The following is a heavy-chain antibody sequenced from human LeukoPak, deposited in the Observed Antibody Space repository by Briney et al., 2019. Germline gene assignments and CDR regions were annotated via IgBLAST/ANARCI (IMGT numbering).Heavy chain of an antibody. Sequence: EASVKVSCKASGYTFSNHYMHWVRQAPGQGLEWMGIINPSGGSTNYAQKFQGRVTMTRDTSTSTVYMELSSLRSEDTAVYYCARDRYYYDSSGYIRGISFDYWGQGTLVTVSS. D-gene: IGHD3-22*01. CDR3: ARDRYYYDSSGYIRGISFDY. CDR2: INPSGGST. V-gene: IGHV1-46*01. J-gene: IGHJ4*02. CDR1: GYTFSNHY.